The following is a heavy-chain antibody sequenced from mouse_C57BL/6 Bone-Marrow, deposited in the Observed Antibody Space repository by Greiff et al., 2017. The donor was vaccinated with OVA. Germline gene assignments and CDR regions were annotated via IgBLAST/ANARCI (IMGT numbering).Heavy chain of an antibody. D-gene: IGHD2-5*01. CDR1: GYTFTSYG. CDR3: AKERNSNYVWFAY. Sequence: VQLQQSGAELARPGASVKLSCKASGYTFTSYGISWVKQRTGQGLEWIGEIYPRSGNTYYNEKFKGKATLTADKSSSTAYMELNSLTSEDSAVYFCAKERNSNYVWFAYWGQGTLVTVSA. CDR2: IYPRSGNT. J-gene: IGHJ3*01. V-gene: IGHV1-81*01.